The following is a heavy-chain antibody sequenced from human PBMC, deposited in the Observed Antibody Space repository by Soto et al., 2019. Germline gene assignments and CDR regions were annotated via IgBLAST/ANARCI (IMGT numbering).Heavy chain of an antibody. Sequence: QVQLQQWGAGVLKPSETLSLTCGVYGGSFSGYYWSWIRQPPGKGLEWIGEINHSGSTNYNPPLXTXAXXSPDMSNSQFSLTLSSVTAADTAVYYCARAQTPELWGRGTLVTVSS. CDR1: GGSFSGYY. CDR2: INHSGST. J-gene: IGHJ2*01. CDR3: ARAQTPEL. V-gene: IGHV4-34*01.